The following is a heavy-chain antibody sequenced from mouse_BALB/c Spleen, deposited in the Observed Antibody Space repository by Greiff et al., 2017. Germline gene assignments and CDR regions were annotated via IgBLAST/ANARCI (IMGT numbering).Heavy chain of an antibody. CDR2: IYPGGGYT. V-gene: IGHV1-63*02. CDR3: ARSLYYGSTYWYFDV. CDR1: GYTFTNYW. D-gene: IGHD1-1*01. J-gene: IGHJ1*01. Sequence: VKLQESGAELVRPGTSVKISCKASGYTFTNYWLGWVKQRPGHGLEWIGDIYPGGGYTNYNEKFKGKATLTADTSSSTAYMQLSSLTSEDSAVYFCARSLYYGSTYWYFDVWGAGTTVTVSS.